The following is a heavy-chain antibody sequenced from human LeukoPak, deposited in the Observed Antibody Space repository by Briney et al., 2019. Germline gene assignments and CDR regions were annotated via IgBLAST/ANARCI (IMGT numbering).Heavy chain of an antibody. J-gene: IGHJ4*02. CDR1: GFTYSSYA. D-gene: IGHD6-13*01. CDR2: TSGSGGST. Sequence: PGGSLRPSCAASGFTYSSYAMSWVRQAPGKGLEWVSATSGSGGSTYYADSVRGRFTISRDNSKNTLYLQMNSLRAEDTAVYYCAKASAASFNYYFDYWGQGTLVTVSS. CDR3: AKASAASFNYYFDY. V-gene: IGHV3-23*01.